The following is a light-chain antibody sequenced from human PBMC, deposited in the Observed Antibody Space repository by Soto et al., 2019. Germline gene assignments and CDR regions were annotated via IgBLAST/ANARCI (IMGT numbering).Light chain of an antibody. CDR1: QSVSSY. V-gene: IGKV3-11*01. Sequence: EIVLTQSPATLSLSPGARATLSCRASQSVSSYLAWYQQKPGQAPRLLIYDASDRATGIPGRFSGSGSGTDFTLTFSSLEPEDFAVYYCQQHSNWPPITFGQGTRLEIK. CDR2: DAS. CDR3: QQHSNWPPIT. J-gene: IGKJ5*01.